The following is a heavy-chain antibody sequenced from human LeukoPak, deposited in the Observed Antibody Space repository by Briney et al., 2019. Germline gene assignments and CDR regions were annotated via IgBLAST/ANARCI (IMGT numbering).Heavy chain of an antibody. V-gene: IGHV3-30-3*01. CDR3: NSLETAHFDY. CDR1: GFTFSSYA. Sequence: GGSLRLSCAASGFTFSSYAMHWVRQAPGKGLEWVAVISYDGSNKYYADSVKGRFTISRDNSKNTLYLQMNSLRAEDTAVYYCNSLETAHFDYWGQGTLVTVSS. CDR2: ISYDGSNK. D-gene: IGHD1-1*01. J-gene: IGHJ4*02.